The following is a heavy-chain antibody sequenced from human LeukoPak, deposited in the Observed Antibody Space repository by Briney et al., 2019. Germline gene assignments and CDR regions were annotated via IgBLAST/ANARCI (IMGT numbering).Heavy chain of an antibody. CDR2: IMPDGNEK. V-gene: IGHV3-7*01. D-gene: IGHD6-13*01. J-gene: IGHJ4*02. CDR3: ARRGSSSWYDY. Sequence: GGSLRLSCAASGFTFSSCWMSWVRQAPGKGLEWVANIMPDGNEKYYVDSVKGRFTISRDNAKNLLFLQMNSLRAEDTAVYFCARRGSSSWYDYWGQGTLVTVSS. CDR1: GFTFSSCW.